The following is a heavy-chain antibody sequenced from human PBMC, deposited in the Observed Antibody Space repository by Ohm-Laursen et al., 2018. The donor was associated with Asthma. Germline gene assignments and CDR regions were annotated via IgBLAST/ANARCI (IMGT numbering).Heavy chain of an antibody. CDR1: GFTFSSYA. CDR3: AKAGYYYDSSGYYPSYFDY. Sequence: SLRLSCTASGFTFSSYAMHWVRQAPGKGLEWVAVISYDGSNKYYADSVKGRFTISRDNSKNTLYLQMNSLRAEDTAVYYCAKAGYYYDSSGYYPSYFDYWGQGTLVTVSS. J-gene: IGHJ4*02. D-gene: IGHD3-22*01. V-gene: IGHV3-30-3*01. CDR2: ISYDGSNK.